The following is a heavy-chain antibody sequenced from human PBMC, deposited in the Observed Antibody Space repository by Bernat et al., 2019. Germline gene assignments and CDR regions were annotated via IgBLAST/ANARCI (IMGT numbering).Heavy chain of an antibody. CDR2: IDSDGSST. CDR1: GFTFSNYW. Sequence: EVQLVESGGGLVQPGGSLRLSCAASGFTFSNYWMHWVRQAPGKGLVWVSRIDSDGSSTSYADSVKGRLTISRDNAKNTLYLQMNSLRAEDTAVYYCAGDRVTGTTCWAYDGMDVWGQGTTVTVSS. CDR3: AGDRVTGTTCWAYDGMDV. V-gene: IGHV3-74*01. D-gene: IGHD1-7*01. J-gene: IGHJ6*02.